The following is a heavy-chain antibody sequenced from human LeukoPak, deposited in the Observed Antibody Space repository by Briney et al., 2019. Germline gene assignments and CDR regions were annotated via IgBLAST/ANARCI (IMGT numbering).Heavy chain of an antibody. J-gene: IGHJ4*02. D-gene: IGHD2-15*01. V-gene: IGHV1-2*02. CDR3: ARPSGYCSGGSCYSFFPFDY. CDR1: GYTFTGYY. Sequence: ASVKVSCKASGYTFTGYYMHWVRQAPGQGLEWMGWINANSGGTNYAQKFQGRVTMTRDTSISTAYMELSRLRSDDTAVYYCARPSGYCSGGSCYSFFPFDYWGQGTLVTVSS. CDR2: INANSGGT.